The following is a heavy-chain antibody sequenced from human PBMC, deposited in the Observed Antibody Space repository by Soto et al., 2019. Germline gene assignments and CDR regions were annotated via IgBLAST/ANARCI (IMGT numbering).Heavy chain of an antibody. Sequence: EVQLVDSGGGLVQPGGSLRLSCAASGFSFSNYWMSWVRQAPGKGLECVAKIEHDGSGTYYLDSVKGRFTISRDNAKSSLFLKMNNLRVEYTAVYYWARDLGYDSSSACDFWGKGPLVTVSS. CDR1: GFSFSNYW. D-gene: IGHD6-6*01. V-gene: IGHV3-7*01. J-gene: IGHJ4*02. CDR3: ARDLGYDSSSACDF. CDR2: IEHDGSGT.